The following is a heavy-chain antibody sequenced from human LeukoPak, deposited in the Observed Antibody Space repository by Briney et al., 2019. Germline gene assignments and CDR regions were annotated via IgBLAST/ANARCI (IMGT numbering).Heavy chain of an antibody. Sequence: GASVKVSCKASGYTFTSYDINWVRQATGQGLEWMGWMNPNIGNTGYAQKFQGRVTMTRNTSISTAYMELSSLRSEDTAVYYCAVYDSSGYYYSNDAFDIWGQGTMVTVSS. CDR3: AVYDSSGYYYSNDAFDI. J-gene: IGHJ3*02. D-gene: IGHD3-22*01. CDR1: GYTFTSYD. V-gene: IGHV1-8*01. CDR2: MNPNIGNT.